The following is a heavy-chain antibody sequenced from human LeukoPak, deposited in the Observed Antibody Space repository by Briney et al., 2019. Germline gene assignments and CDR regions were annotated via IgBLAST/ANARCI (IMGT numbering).Heavy chain of an antibody. CDR3: ARGYYLPKTAEVGTTALFDY. CDR2: TYYTGNS. CDR1: GGSVSSDNYY. J-gene: IGHJ4*02. Sequence: SETLSPTCTVSGGSVSSDNYYWTWIRQPPGKGLEWIGCTYYTGNSNYNPSLKSRVTISLDTSKNQFSLKLSSVTAADTAVYYCARGYYLPKTAEVGTTALFDYWGQGTLVTVSS. D-gene: IGHD1-1*01. V-gene: IGHV4-61*01.